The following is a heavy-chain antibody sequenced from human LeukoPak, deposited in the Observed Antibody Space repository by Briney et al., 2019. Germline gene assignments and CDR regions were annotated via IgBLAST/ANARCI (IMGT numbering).Heavy chain of an antibody. CDR3: ARSRGTFFPHDY. CDR2: IYSGGGT. V-gene: IGHV3-66*01. Sequence: GGSLRLSCAVSGFTVSSNYMSWVRQAPGKGLEWVSVIYSGGGTYYADSVKGRSTISRDNSKNTVYLQMNSPRVEDTAVYYCARSRGTFFPHDYWGQGTLVTVTS. CDR1: GFTVSSNY. J-gene: IGHJ4*02. D-gene: IGHD3-10*01.